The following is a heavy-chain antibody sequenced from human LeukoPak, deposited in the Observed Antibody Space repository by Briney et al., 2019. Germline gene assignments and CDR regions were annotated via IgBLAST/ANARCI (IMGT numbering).Heavy chain of an antibody. CDR3: ERQVEIVMAHPHY. Sequence: ASVKVSCKASGYSFSTYGMTWVRQAPGQGLEWMGWISGYNGNTNFAQKFQGRLIMTTDTSTTTAYMELRSLRSDDTAVYYCERQVEIVMAHPHYWGQGTLVTVSS. J-gene: IGHJ4*02. D-gene: IGHD5-12*01. V-gene: IGHV1-18*01. CDR2: ISGYNGNT. CDR1: GYSFSTYG.